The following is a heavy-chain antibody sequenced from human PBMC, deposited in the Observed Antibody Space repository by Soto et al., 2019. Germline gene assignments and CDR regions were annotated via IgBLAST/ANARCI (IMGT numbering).Heavy chain of an antibody. V-gene: IGHV4-39*01. CDR3: ARRAGSGWYYFDY. D-gene: IGHD6-19*01. CDR2: IYYSGST. J-gene: IGHJ4*02. CDR1: GGSISSSSYY. Sequence: SETLSLTCTVSGGSISSSSYYWGWIRQPPGKGMEWIGSIYYSGSTYYNPSLKSRVTISVDTSKIQFSLKLSSVTAADTAVYYCARRAGSGWYYFDYWGQGTLVTVSS.